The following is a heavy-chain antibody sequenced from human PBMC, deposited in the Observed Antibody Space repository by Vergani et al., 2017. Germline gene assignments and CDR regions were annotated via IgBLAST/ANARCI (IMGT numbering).Heavy chain of an antibody. CDR1: GFTFSSYG. CDR2: ISYDGSKK. J-gene: IGHJ4*02. D-gene: IGHD3-22*01. CDR3: AKGDSSGYYLYYFDY. V-gene: IGHV3-30*18. Sequence: QVQLVESGGGVVQPGRSLRLSCAASGFTFSSYGMHWVRQAPGKGLEWVAVISYDGSKKYYADSVKGRFTISRDNSKITLYLQMNSLRAEDTAVYYCAKGDSSGYYLYYFDYWGQGTLVTVSS.